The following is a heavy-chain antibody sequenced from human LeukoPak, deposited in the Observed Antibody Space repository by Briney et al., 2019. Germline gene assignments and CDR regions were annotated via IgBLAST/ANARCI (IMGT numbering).Heavy chain of an antibody. J-gene: IGHJ4*02. CDR1: GYTFTSYY. V-gene: IGHV1-46*01. Sequence: ASVKVSCKASGYTFTSYYMHWVRQAPGQGLELMGIINPSGGSTSYAQKFQGRVTMTRDTSTSTVYMELSSLRSEDTAVYYCARDSRAVAGENLACYFDYWGQGTLVTVSS. D-gene: IGHD6-19*01. CDR3: ARDSRAVAGENLACYFDY. CDR2: INPSGGST.